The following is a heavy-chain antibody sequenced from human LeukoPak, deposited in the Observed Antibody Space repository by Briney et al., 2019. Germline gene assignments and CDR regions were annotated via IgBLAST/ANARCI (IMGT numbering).Heavy chain of an antibody. CDR3: ARLIDYGDYRY. CDR2: IYSGGST. CDR1: GFTVSSNY. D-gene: IGHD4-17*01. Sequence: PGGSLRLSCAASGFTVSSNYMSWVRQAPGKGLEWVSAIYSGGSTYYADSVKGRFTISRDNSKNTLYLQMNSLRAEDTAVYYCARLIDYGDYRYWGQGTLVSVSS. V-gene: IGHV3-53*01. J-gene: IGHJ4*02.